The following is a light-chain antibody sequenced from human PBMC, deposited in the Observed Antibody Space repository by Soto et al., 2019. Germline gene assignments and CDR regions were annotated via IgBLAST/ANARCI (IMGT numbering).Light chain of an antibody. J-gene: IGKJ5*01. V-gene: IGKV3D-20*02. CDR2: GAS. CDR1: RRFTTNY. Sequence: VVVTHSPVTLSLTPGEGATLSCRASRRFTTNYLAWYRQTPGQAPKLLIYGASSRAAGVPDRFSGSGSGTDFTLTLSSLEPEDFGVYFCHQRNKFGQGTRLEI. CDR3: HQRNK.